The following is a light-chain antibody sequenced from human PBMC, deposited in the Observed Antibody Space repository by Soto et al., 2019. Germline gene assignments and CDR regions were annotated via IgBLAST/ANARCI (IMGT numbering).Light chain of an antibody. J-gene: IGKJ4*01. CDR1: QGISSS. Sequence: IQLTQSPSFLSASVGDRFTITCRASQGISSSLAWYQQREGKAPKLLIYAASTLQSGVPSRFSGSGYGTDFNLTISCLQSEDFATYYCQQYYSYPLTFGGGTKVDIK. CDR2: AAS. CDR3: QQYYSYPLT. V-gene: IGKV1-9*01.